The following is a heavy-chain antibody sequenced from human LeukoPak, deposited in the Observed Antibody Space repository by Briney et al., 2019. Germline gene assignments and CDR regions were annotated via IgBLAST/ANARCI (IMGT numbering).Heavy chain of an antibody. CDR3: AKANRYCSSTSCYYFDY. Sequence: GGSLRLSCAASGFTFDDYAMHWVRQAPGKGLEWVSLISWDGGSTYYADSVKGRFTISRDNSKNSLYLQMNSLRAEDTALYYCAKANRYCSSTSCYYFDYWGQGTLVTVSS. V-gene: IGHV3-43D*03. CDR1: GFTFDDYA. CDR2: ISWDGGST. J-gene: IGHJ4*02. D-gene: IGHD2-2*01.